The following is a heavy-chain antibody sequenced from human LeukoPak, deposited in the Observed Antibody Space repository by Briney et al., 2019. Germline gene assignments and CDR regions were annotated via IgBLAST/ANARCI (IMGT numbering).Heavy chain of an antibody. CDR3: ASGSGGSWGGDY. Sequence: GGSLRLSCAASGFTFSSYSMNWVRQAPGKGLEWVSSISSSSSYIYYADSAKGRFTISRDNAKNSLYLQMNSLRAEDTAVYYCASGSGGSWGGDYWGQGTLVTVSS. CDR2: ISSSSSYI. J-gene: IGHJ4*02. CDR1: GFTFSSYS. V-gene: IGHV3-21*01. D-gene: IGHD2-15*01.